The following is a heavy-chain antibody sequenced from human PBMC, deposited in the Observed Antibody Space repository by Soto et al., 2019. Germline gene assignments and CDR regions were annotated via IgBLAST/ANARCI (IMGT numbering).Heavy chain of an antibody. V-gene: IGHV3-23*01. CDR1: GFTFSSYA. Sequence: GGSLRLSCVTSGFTFSSYAMNWVRHVPGKGLEWVSAVSGGGDFTYYADSVKGRFAISRDTSKNTLFLQMTSLRAEDAAVYYCSRARYTIGWNCFDSRGQGTLVTVSS. D-gene: IGHD6-19*01. CDR2: VSGGGDFT. J-gene: IGHJ5*01. CDR3: SRARYTIGWNCFDS.